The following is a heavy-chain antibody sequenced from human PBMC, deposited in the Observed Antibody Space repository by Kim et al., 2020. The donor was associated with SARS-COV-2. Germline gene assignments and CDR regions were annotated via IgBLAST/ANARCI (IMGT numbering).Heavy chain of an antibody. CDR1: GYTFTSYG. Sequence: ASVKVSCKASGYTFTSYGISWVRQAPGQGLEWMGWISAYNGNTNYAQKLQGRVTMTTDTTTSTAYMELRSLRSDDTAVYYCARDGSGYSGYDFVVEGENWFDPWGQGTLVTVSS. CDR3: ARDGSGYSGYDFVVEGENWFDP. CDR2: ISAYNGNT. J-gene: IGHJ5*02. V-gene: IGHV1-18*04. D-gene: IGHD5-12*01.